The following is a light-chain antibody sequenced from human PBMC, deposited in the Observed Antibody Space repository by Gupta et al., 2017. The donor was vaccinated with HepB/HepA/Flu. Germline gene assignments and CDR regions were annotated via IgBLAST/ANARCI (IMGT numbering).Light chain of an antibody. Sequence: IVLTQSPGTLSSSPGERATLSCRASQTIRNNYVAWYQQKPGQAPRLLIYCASSSATGVPYRFSGSGSGPDFSLIIKRLEPEDSALYYCQQYSTSGLTFGGGTKVEI. CDR1: QTIRNNY. CDR2: CAS. CDR3: QQYSTSGLT. J-gene: IGKJ4*01. V-gene: IGKV3-20*01.